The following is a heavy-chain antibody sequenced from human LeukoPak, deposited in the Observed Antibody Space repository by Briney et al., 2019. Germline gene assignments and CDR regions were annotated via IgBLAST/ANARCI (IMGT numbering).Heavy chain of an antibody. CDR1: GFTFSSYA. CDR3: ATAGITMVRGVLPFGY. CDR2: ISGSGGST. V-gene: IGHV3-23*01. J-gene: IGHJ4*02. D-gene: IGHD3-10*01. Sequence: GGSLRLSCAASGFTFSSYAMSWVRQAPGKGLEWVSAISGSGGSTYYADSVKGRFTISRDSEKKTVYLQMNRLRAEDTAVYYCATAGITMVRGVLPFGYWGQGTLVTVSS.